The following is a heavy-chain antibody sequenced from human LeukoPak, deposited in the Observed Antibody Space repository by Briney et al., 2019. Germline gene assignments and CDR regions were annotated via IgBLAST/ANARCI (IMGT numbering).Heavy chain of an antibody. D-gene: IGHD3-10*01. CDR2: IYYSGST. J-gene: IGHJ4*02. V-gene: IGHV4-59*08. CDR1: GGSISSYY. CDR3: ARFPFGEQDY. Sequence: PSETLSLTCTVSGGSISSYYWSWIRQPPGKGLEWIGCIYYSGSTKYNPSLKSRVTISIDTSKNQFSLKLSSVTAADTAVYYCARFPFGEQDYWGQGTLVTVSS.